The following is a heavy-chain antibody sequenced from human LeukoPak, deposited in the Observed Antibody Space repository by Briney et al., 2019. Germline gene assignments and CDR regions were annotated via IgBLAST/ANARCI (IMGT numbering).Heavy chain of an antibody. D-gene: IGHD1-26*01. CDR2: ISTYNGNT. J-gene: IGHJ5*02. CDR1: GYTFSSYG. Sequence: ASVKVSCEASGYTFSSYGITWVRQAPGQGLEWMGWISTYNGNTNYAQKLQGRVTMTTDTSTSTAYMELRSLRSDDTAVYYCARISGSYYADWFDPWGQGTLVTVSS. V-gene: IGHV1-18*01. CDR3: ARISGSYYADWFDP.